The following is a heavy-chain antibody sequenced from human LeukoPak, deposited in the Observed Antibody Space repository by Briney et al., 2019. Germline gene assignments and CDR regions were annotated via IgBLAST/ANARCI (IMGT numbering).Heavy chain of an antibody. D-gene: IGHD3-22*01. V-gene: IGHV4-59*01. CDR1: GDSMSSYY. J-gene: IGHJ4*02. Sequence: SETLSLTCTVSGDSMSSYYWSWIRQPPGKGLEWIAYISYSGSTKYNPSLQNRVTISIDTSKNQFSLKLSSVTAADTAVYYCARGYYYDSSGYYQPFDYWGQGTLVTVSS. CDR2: ISYSGST. CDR3: ARGYYYDSSGYYQPFDY.